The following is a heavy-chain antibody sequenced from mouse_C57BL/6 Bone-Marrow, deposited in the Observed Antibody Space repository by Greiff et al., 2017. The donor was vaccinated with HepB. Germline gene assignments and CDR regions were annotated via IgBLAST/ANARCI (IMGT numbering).Heavy chain of an antibody. J-gene: IGHJ2*01. V-gene: IGHV5-6*01. D-gene: IGHD1-1*01. Sequence: EVQVVESGGDLVKPGGSLKLSCAASGFTFSSYGISWVRQTPDKRLEWVATISSGGSYTYYPDSVKGRFTISRDNAKNTLYLQMSSLKSEDTAMYYCASYYYGSSGYFDYWGQGTTLTVSS. CDR3: ASYYYGSSGYFDY. CDR1: GFTFSSYG. CDR2: ISSGGSYT.